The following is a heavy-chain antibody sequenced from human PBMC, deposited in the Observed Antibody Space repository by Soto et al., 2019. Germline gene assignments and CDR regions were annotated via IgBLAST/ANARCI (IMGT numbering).Heavy chain of an antibody. CDR2: MYNTGST. J-gene: IGHJ6*02. V-gene: IGHV4-59*01. Sequence: SETLSLTCTVSGGSISSYYWSWIRQPPGKGLEWIGYMYNTGSTIYNPSLKSRVTISVDTSKNQFSLKLNSVTAADTAVYYCARDLWGYCGTDCYPLDVWGQGTTVTV. CDR3: ARDLWGYCGTDCYPLDV. CDR1: GGSISSYY. D-gene: IGHD2-21*02.